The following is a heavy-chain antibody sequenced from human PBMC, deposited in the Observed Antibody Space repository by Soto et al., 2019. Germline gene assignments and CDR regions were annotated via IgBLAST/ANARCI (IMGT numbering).Heavy chain of an antibody. J-gene: IGHJ4*02. CDR1: GYSFTSYW. V-gene: IGHV5-51*01. CDR3: ATQFYDSSGYYTPPYYFDD. D-gene: IGHD3-22*01. CDR2: IYPGDSDT. Sequence: GESLKISCKGSGYSFTSYWIGWVRQMPGKGLEWMGIIYPGDSDTRYSPSFQGQVTISADKSISTAYLQWSSLKASDTAMYYCATQFYDSSGYYTPPYYFDDWGQGTPVTVSS.